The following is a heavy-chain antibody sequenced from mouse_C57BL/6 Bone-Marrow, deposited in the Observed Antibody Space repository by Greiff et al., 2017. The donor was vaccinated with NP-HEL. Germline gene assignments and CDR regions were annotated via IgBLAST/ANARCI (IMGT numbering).Heavy chain of an antibody. D-gene: IGHD3-2*02. Sequence: QVQLQQSGPGLVAPSQSLSITCTVSGFSLTSYGVDWVRQSPGKGLEWLGVIWGVGSTNYNSALKSRLSISKDNSKSQVFLKMNSLQTDDTAMYYCASLDSSALAYWGQGTLVTVSA. CDR2: IWGVGST. CDR3: ASLDSSALAY. V-gene: IGHV2-6*01. CDR1: GFSLTSYG. J-gene: IGHJ3*01.